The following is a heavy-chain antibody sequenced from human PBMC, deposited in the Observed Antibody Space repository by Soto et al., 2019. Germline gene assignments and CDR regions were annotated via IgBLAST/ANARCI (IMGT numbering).Heavy chain of an antibody. CDR3: ARSPGVGVRGAY. CDR2: ISAGSLFI. V-gene: IGHV3-21*01. D-gene: IGHD3-16*01. CDR1: GFTFSAYN. Sequence: XGSLRLSGAGSGFTFSAYNINRVRQAPGKGLEWVSSISAGSLFIYQPDSMKGRFTISRDDARNSVYLQMNSLTAEDAAVYYCARSPGVGVRGAYWGQGTLVTVSS. J-gene: IGHJ4*02.